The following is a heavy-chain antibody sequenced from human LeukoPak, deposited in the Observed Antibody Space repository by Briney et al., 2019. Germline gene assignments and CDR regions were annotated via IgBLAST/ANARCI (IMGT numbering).Heavy chain of an antibody. CDR2: ISGSGTNT. V-gene: IGHV3-23*01. Sequence: GGSLRLSCAASGFSFRSYAMSSVRQAPGEGLEWVSAISGSGTNTYYAESVKGRFTISRENSQSTLYMQMNSLRAEDTAVYYCAKGVVVVPAKYYFDYWGQGTLVTVSS. J-gene: IGHJ4*02. CDR1: GFSFRSYA. CDR3: AKGVVVVPAKYYFDY. D-gene: IGHD2-15*01.